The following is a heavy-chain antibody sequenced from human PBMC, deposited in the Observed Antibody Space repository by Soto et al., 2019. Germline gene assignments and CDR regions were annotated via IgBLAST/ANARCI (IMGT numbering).Heavy chain of an antibody. CDR3: ATLRFLEWYLSEDAFDI. D-gene: IGHD3-3*01. V-gene: IGHV1-18*01. Sequence: GASVKVSCKASGYTFTSYGISWVRQAPGQGLEWMGWISAYNGNTNYAQKLQGRVTMTTDTSTSTAYMELRSLRSDDTAVYYCATLRFLEWYLSEDAFDIWAQGTMVTVSS. J-gene: IGHJ3*02. CDR2: ISAYNGNT. CDR1: GYTFTSYG.